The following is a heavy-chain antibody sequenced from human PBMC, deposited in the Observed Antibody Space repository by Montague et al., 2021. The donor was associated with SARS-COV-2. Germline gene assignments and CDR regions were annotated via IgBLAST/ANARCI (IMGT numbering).Heavy chain of an antibody. CDR3: ARDLSRAFCEGDSCYSETWFAP. CDR1: GFSLSTSGMC. D-gene: IGHD2-21*02. V-gene: IGHV4-61*08. CDR2: IYHTGST. Sequence: LVKPTQTLTLTCTFSGFSLSTSGMCVSWIRQPPGKGLEWIGYIYHTGSTKYNPSLDSRVTMSIDTSKNQFSLKLTSVTAADTAIYYCARDLSRAFCEGDSCYSETWFAPWGQGTLVTVSS. J-gene: IGHJ5*02.